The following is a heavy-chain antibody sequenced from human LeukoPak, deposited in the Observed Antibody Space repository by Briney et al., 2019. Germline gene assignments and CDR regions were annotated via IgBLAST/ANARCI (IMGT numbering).Heavy chain of an antibody. Sequence: GGSLRLSCAASGFTFSSYAMSWVRQAPGKGLEWVSAISGSGGSTYYADSVKGRFTISRDNSKNTLYLQMNSLRAEDTAVYYCAKAGPYYDSSGFYFDAFDIWGQGTMVTVSS. CDR3: AKAGPYYDSSGFYFDAFDI. CDR2: ISGSGGST. CDR1: GFTFSSYA. J-gene: IGHJ3*02. D-gene: IGHD3-22*01. V-gene: IGHV3-23*01.